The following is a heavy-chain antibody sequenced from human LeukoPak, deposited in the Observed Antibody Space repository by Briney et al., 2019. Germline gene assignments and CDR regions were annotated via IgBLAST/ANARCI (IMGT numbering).Heavy chain of an antibody. CDR1: GFTFSNYA. J-gene: IGHJ4*02. Sequence: PGGSLRLSCAASGFTFSNYATSWVRQAPGKGLEWVSGLSGSGSTTYDADSVKGRFTISRDNSKKTLYLQVNSLRAEDTAMYFCAREGRYGSTWYRGWYFDYWGQGTLVTVSS. CDR2: LSGSGSTT. D-gene: IGHD6-13*01. V-gene: IGHV3-23*01. CDR3: AREGRYGSTWYRGWYFDY.